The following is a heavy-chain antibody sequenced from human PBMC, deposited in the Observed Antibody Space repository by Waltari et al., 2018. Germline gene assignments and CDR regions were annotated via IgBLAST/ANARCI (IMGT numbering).Heavy chain of an antibody. Sequence: QVQLQESGPGLVKPSETLSLTCAVSGYSISSGYYWGWIRQPPGKGLEWIGSIYHSGSTYYNPSLKSRVTISVDTSKNQFSLKLSSVTAADTAVYYCARDQGCGGDCYHDWGHGTLVTVSS. D-gene: IGHD2-21*01. V-gene: IGHV4-38-2*02. CDR2: IYHSGST. CDR3: ARDQGCGGDCYHD. J-gene: IGHJ4*01. CDR1: GYSISSGYY.